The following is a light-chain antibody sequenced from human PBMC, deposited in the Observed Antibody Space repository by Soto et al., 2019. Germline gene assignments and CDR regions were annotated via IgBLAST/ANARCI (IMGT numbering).Light chain of an antibody. CDR3: SSSAGSNNLV. Sequence: QSVLTQPPSASGSPGQSVTISCTGTSSDVGAYNYVSWYQQHPGKAPKLMIYDVYKRPSGVPDRFSGSKSGNTASLTVSGLQADDVANYYCSSSAGSNNLVFGGGTKVTVL. J-gene: IGLJ2*01. CDR2: DVY. V-gene: IGLV2-8*01. CDR1: SSDVGAYNY.